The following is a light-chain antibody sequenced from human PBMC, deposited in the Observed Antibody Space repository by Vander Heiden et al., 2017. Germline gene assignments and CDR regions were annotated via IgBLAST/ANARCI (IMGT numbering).Light chain of an antibody. CDR1: QTIDNF. CDR2: DAS. Sequence: EVLLTHSPGTLSLSPGDRATLACRASQTIDNFLAWYQHRPGQAPRLLIYDASTRATGIPGRFSGSGSGTDFTLTISSLEPEDFGVYYCQQRFIWPPFTFGPGTRVEIK. J-gene: IGKJ3*01. CDR3: QQRFIWPPFT. V-gene: IGKV3-11*01.